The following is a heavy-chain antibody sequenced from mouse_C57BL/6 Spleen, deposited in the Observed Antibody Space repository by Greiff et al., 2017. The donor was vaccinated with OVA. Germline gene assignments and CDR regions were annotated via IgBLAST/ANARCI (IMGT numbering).Heavy chain of an antibody. CDR2: IDPSDSYT. D-gene: IGHD2-4*01. Sequence: QVQLQQPGAELVKPGASVKLSCKASGYTFTSYWMQWVKQRPGQGLEWIGEIDPSDSYTNYNQKFKGKATLTVDTSSSTAYMQLSSLTSEDSAVYYCARFRDYDGGFAYWGQGTLATVSA. CDR3: ARFRDYDGGFAY. J-gene: IGHJ3*01. CDR1: GYTFTSYW. V-gene: IGHV1-50*01.